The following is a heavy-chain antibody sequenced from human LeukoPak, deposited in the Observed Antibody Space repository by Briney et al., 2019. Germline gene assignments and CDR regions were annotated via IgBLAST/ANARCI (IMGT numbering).Heavy chain of an antibody. Sequence: PSETLSLTCAVYGGSFSGYYWSWIRQPPGKGLEWIGEINHSGSTNYNPSLKSRVTISVDTSKNQFSLKLSSVTAADTAVYYCARSGYCGGGSCHQPFDYWGQGTLVTVSS. J-gene: IGHJ4*02. CDR1: GGSFSGYY. CDR2: INHSGST. CDR3: ARSGYCGGGSCHQPFDY. V-gene: IGHV4-34*01. D-gene: IGHD2-15*01.